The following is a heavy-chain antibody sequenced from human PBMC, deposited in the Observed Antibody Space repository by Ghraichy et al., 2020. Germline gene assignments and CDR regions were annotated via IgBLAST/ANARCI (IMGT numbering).Heavy chain of an antibody. CDR3: ARMGGDYGDYYGMDV. CDR1: GFTFSDYY. D-gene: IGHD2-21*02. CDR2: ISSSSSYT. V-gene: IGHV3-11*03. J-gene: IGHJ6*02. Sequence: GGSLRLSCAASGFTFSDYYMSWIRQAPGKGLEWVSYISSSSSYTNYADSVKGRFTISGDNAKNSLYLQMNSLRAEDTAVYYCARMGGDYGDYYGMDVWGQGTTVTVSS.